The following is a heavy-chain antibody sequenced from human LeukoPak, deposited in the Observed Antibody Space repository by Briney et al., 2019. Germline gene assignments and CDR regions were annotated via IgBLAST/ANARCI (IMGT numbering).Heavy chain of an antibody. D-gene: IGHD6-19*01. CDR3: ARDHSGSGNAFDF. CDR1: GFTFSSYA. Sequence: HPGRSLRLSCAASGFTFSSYAMHWVRQAPGEGLAWVALISKDGSDKYYGDSVKGRFTISRDNSKNTLYLQMNSLRAEDTAVFYCARDHSGSGNAFDFWGPGTMVTVSS. J-gene: IGHJ3*01. CDR2: ISKDGSDK. V-gene: IGHV3-30-3*01.